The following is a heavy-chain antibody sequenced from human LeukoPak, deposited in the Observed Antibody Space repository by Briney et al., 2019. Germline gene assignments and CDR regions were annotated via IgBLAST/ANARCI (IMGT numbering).Heavy chain of an antibody. CDR1: GFTFSSYA. V-gene: IGHV3-23*01. CDR3: ARPDCSSTSCYTLQY. Sequence: GGSLRLSCAASGFTFSSYAMSWVRQAPGKGLEWISAIGDSGDTTDYADSVRGRFTVSRDNAKDTLYLQMNSLRAEDTAVYYCARPDCSSTSCYTLQYWGQGTLVTVSS. J-gene: IGHJ4*02. CDR2: IGDSGDTT. D-gene: IGHD2-2*01.